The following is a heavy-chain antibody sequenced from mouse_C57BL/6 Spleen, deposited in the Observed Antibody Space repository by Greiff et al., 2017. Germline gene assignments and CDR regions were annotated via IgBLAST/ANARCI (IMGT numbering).Heavy chain of an antibody. CDR2: ISSGSSTI. V-gene: IGHV5-17*01. D-gene: IGHD1-1*01. Sequence: EVKVVESGGGLVKPGGSLKLSCAASGFTFSDYGMHWVRQAPEKGLEWVAYISSGSSTIYYADTVKGRFTISRDNAKNTLFLQLTSLRSEDSAMYYCAREGIYCGSSPFAYWGQGTLVTVSA. J-gene: IGHJ3*01. CDR1: GFTFSDYG. CDR3: AREGIYCGSSPFAY.